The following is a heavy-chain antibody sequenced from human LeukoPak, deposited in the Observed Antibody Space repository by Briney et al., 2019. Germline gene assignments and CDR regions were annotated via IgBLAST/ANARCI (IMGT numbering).Heavy chain of an antibody. J-gene: IGHJ4*02. Sequence: ASVKVSCKTSGYTLTSYYMHWVRQAPGQGLEWMGIIDPSGVSKNYAQKFQGRVTMTRDTSISTAYMELSRLRSDDTAVYYCARDGRYSSSWTEPNYWGQGTLVTVSS. CDR1: GYTLTSYY. CDR2: IDPSGVSK. D-gene: IGHD6-13*01. V-gene: IGHV1-46*01. CDR3: ARDGRYSSSWTEPNY.